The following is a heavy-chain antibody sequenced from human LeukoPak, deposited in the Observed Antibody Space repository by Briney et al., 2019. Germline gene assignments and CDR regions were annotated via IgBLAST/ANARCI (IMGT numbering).Heavy chain of an antibody. CDR3: ASADYDDYYIDF. CDR1: GGSISSYY. CDR2: IYYSGMT. J-gene: IGHJ4*02. Sequence: SETLSLTCTVSGGSISSYYWSWIRQPPGKGLEWIGYIYYSGMTNYNPSLKSRDTISLDTSKNQFSLKLSSVTAADTAVYYCASADYDDYYIDFWGQGTLVTVSS. D-gene: IGHD4-17*01. V-gene: IGHV4-59*01.